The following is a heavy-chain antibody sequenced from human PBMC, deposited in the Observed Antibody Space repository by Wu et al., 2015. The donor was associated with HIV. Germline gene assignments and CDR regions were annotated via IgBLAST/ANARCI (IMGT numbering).Heavy chain of an antibody. J-gene: IGHJ6*03. CDR3: ARDTGKLEYSLSPPSYYMDV. Sequence: QVQLVQSGAEVKKPGASVKVSCKASGYTFTGYYIHWVRQAPGQRLEWMGWINPNSGGTNYAQKFQARVTMTRDTSISTAYMELSRLRSDDTAVYYCARDTGKLEYSLSPPSYYMDVWDKGTTVTVSS. V-gene: IGHV1-2*02. D-gene: IGHD2/OR15-2a*01. CDR2: INPNSGGT. CDR1: GYTFTGYY.